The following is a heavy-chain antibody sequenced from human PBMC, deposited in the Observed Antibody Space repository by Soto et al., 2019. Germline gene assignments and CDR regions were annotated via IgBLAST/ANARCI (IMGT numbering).Heavy chain of an antibody. J-gene: IGHJ6*02. CDR1: GFSLSTSGVG. CDR2: IYRDDDK. Sequence: SGPTLVNPTQTLTLTCTFSGFSLSTSGVGVGWIRQPPGKALEWLALIYRDDDKHYSPSLKTRLTITKDTSKNQVVLTMTNMDPVDTATYYCARDSVALYYYYYGMDVWGQGTTVTVSS. CDR3: ARDSVALYYYYYGMDV. V-gene: IGHV2-5*02. D-gene: IGHD2-21*01.